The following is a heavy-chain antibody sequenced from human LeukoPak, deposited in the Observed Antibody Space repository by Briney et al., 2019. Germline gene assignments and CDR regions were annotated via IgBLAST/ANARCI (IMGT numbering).Heavy chain of an antibody. CDR2: INPNSGGT. J-gene: IGHJ4*02. CDR1: GYTFTGYY. D-gene: IGHD3-16*02. CDR3: ARDSSRGNYVWGSYRLDY. Sequence: GASVKVSCKASGYTFTGYYMHWVRQAPAQDIEGMGWINPNSGGTNYAQKFQGRVTMTRYTSISTAYMELSRLRSDDTAVYYCARDSSRGNYVWGSYRLDYWGQGTLVTVSS. V-gene: IGHV1-2*02.